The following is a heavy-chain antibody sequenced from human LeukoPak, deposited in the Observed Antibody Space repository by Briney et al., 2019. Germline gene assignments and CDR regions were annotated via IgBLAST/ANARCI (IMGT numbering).Heavy chain of an antibody. Sequence: GESLKISCQGSGYSFTSYWIGWVRQLPGKGLEWMGIIYPGDSDTRYSPSFQGQVTISADKSISTAYLQWSSLKASDTAMYYCARQGFYQWELLRSDAFDIWGQGTMVTVSS. CDR3: ARQGFYQWELLRSDAFDI. CDR2: IYPGDSDT. J-gene: IGHJ3*02. V-gene: IGHV5-51*01. D-gene: IGHD1-26*01. CDR1: GYSFTSYW.